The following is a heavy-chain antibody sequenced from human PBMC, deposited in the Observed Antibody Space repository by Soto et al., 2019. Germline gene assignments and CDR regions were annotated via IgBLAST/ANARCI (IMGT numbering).Heavy chain of an antibody. J-gene: IGHJ4*02. Sequence: EVQLVESGGGLVKPGGSLRLSCAASGFTFSTQTMNWVRQAPGKGLEWVSSISSSSRYIYYADSVKGRFTISRDNAKNSLNLQMNRLRAEDTAVYYCAREGGLWLDYWGQGTLVTVSS. D-gene: IGHD5-18*01. V-gene: IGHV3-21*06. CDR2: ISSSSRYI. CDR1: GFTFSTQT. CDR3: AREGGLWLDY.